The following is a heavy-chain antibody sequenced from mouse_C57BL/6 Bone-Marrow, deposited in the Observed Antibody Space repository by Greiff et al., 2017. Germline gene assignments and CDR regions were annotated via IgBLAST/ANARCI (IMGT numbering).Heavy chain of an antibody. CDR3: AHSNYFDY. CDR2: IYPRSGNT. V-gene: IGHV1-81*01. J-gene: IGHJ2*01. Sequence: VQLQQSGAELARPGASVKLSCKASGYTFTSYGISWVKQRTGQGLEWIGEIYPRSGNTYYNEKFKGKATLTADKSSSTAYMELRSLTSEDSAVYFCAHSNYFDYWGQGTTLTVSS. CDR1: GYTFTSYG. D-gene: IGHD2-5*01.